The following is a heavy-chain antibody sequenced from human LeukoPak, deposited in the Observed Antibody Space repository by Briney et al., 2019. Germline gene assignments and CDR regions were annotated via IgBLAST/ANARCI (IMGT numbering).Heavy chain of an antibody. CDR2: INHSGST. J-gene: IGHJ6*03. CDR3: ARGLPGLYYYYYYMDV. CDR1: GGSFSGYY. V-gene: IGHV4-34*01. Sequence: PSETLSLTXAVYGGSFSGYYWSWIRQPPGKGLEWIGEINHSGSTNYNPSLKSRVTISVDTSKNQFSLKLSSVTAADTAVYYSARGLPGLYYYYYYMDVWGKGTTVTVSS. D-gene: IGHD3/OR15-3a*01.